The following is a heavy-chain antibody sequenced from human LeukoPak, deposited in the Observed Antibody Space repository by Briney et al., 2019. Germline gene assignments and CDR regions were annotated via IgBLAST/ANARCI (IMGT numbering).Heavy chain of an antibody. J-gene: IGHJ3*02. V-gene: IGHV3-7*04. CDR2: IKHDGSER. D-gene: IGHD1-26*01. CDR1: GFTFSDYW. Sequence: GGSLRLSCAASGFTFSDYWMSWVRQAPEKGLEWVANIKHDGSERHYVDSVRGRFTISRDNVKNSLYLQMNSLRADDTALYYCARHWEGVESDAFDIWGQGTMVTVSS. CDR3: ARHWEGVESDAFDI.